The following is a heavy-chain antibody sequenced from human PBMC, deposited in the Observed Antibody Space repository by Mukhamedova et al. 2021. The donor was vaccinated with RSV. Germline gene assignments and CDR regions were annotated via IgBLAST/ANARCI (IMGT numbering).Heavy chain of an antibody. CDR2: ISGSGGST. V-gene: IGHV3-23*01. D-gene: IGHD3-3*01. CDR3: AKGLNYDFWSGYPGEDYFD. J-gene: IGHJ4*01. Sequence: SGISGSGGSTYYADSVKGRFTISRDNSKNTLYLQMNSLRAEDTAVYYCAKGLNYDFWSGYPGEDYFD.